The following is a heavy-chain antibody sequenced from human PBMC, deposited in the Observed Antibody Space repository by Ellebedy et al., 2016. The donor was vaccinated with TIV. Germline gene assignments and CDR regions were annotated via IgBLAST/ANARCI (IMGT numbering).Heavy chain of an antibody. CDR2: IIPSSDTT. CDR3: ARDRGNSHAFDT. Sequence: ASVKVSCKASGRHFSAYAINWVRQAPGHGLEWMGVIIPSSDTTDYAKKFQRKVSITADDSTSTAYMELNSLSSDDTAMYFCARDRGNSHAFDTWGQGTMLTVSS. D-gene: IGHD4-23*01. CDR1: GRHFSAYA. V-gene: IGHV1-69*13. J-gene: IGHJ3*02.